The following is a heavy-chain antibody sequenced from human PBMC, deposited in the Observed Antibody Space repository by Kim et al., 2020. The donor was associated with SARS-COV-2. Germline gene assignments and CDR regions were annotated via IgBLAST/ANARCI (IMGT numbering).Heavy chain of an antibody. V-gene: IGHV3-23*01. CDR3: AKGRGFTMVRGEHFDY. D-gene: IGHD3-10*01. CDR1: GFTFSSYA. Sequence: GGSPRLSCAASGFTFSSYAMSWVRQAPGKGLEWVSAISGSGGSTYYADSVKGRFTISRDNSKNTLYLQMNSLRAEDTAVYYCAKGRGFTMVRGEHFDYWGQGTLVTVSS. J-gene: IGHJ4*02. CDR2: ISGSGGST.